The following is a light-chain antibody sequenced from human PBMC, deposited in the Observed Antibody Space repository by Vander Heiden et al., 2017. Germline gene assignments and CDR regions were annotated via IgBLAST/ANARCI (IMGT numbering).Light chain of an antibody. Sequence: DIHMTQSPSSLSASVGDRVTTTCRASQSISSYLNWYQQKPGKAPKLLIYAASSMQSGVPARFSGSGSGTEFTLTISSLQSEDFATYYCQQSYSTPIAFGQGTQLEIK. CDR2: AAS. V-gene: IGKV1-39*01. CDR3: QQSYSTPIA. J-gene: IGKJ5*01. CDR1: QSISSY.